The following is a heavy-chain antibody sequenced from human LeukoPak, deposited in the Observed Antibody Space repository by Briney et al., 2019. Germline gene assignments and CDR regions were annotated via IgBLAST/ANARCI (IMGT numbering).Heavy chain of an antibody. CDR1: GFTFSSYA. J-gene: IGHJ4*02. Sequence: GRSLRLSCAASGFTFSSYAMHWVRQAPGKGLEWVAVISYDGSNKYYADSVKGRFTISRDNSKNTLYLQMNSLRAEDTAVYYCARGFYSSSSHLDYWGQGTLVTVSS. CDR2: ISYDGSNK. V-gene: IGHV3-30-3*01. D-gene: IGHD6-6*01. CDR3: ARGFYSSSSHLDY.